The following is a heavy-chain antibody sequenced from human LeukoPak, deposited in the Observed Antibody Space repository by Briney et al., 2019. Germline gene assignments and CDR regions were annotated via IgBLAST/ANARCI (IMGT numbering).Heavy chain of an antibody. D-gene: IGHD3-22*01. CDR3: AATGPGIVVVRFDY. Sequence: GASVKVSCKASGYTFTSYGISWVRQAPGQGLEWMGWISAYNGNTNYAQKLQGRVTMTTDTSTSTAYMELRSLRSDDTAVYYCAATGPGIVVVRFDYWGQGTLVTVSS. CDR2: ISAYNGNT. V-gene: IGHV1-18*01. J-gene: IGHJ4*02. CDR1: GYTFTSYG.